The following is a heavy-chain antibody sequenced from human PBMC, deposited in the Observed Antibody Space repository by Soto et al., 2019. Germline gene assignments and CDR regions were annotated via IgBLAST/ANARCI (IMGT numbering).Heavy chain of an antibody. V-gene: IGHV3-21*01. CDR3: ANTNWYGFDI. D-gene: IGHD1-1*01. CDR2: ISWSSDFL. Sequence: SLRLSFSASGCTFSNSSSNCVRQAPGHGLEWVSSISWSSDFLYYADSVKGRFTISRDTAKNSLYLQMNSLRAEDTAVYYCANTNWYGFDICGKGQMVNVSS. CDR1: GCTFSNSS. J-gene: IGHJ3*02.